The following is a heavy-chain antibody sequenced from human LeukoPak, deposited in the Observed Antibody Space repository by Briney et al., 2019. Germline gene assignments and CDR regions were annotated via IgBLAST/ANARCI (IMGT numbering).Heavy chain of an antibody. CDR2: ISYDGSNK. J-gene: IGHJ6*02. CDR3: AKDLNTGGWYYYGMDV. D-gene: IGHD1-14*01. Sequence: GGSLRLSCAASGFTFSNYPVHWVRQAPGKGLEWVALISYDGSNKYYADSVKGRFAISRDNSKNTLYLQMNSLRAEDTAVYYCAKDLNTGGWYYYGMDVWGQGTTVTVSS. CDR1: GFTFSNYP. V-gene: IGHV3-30*09.